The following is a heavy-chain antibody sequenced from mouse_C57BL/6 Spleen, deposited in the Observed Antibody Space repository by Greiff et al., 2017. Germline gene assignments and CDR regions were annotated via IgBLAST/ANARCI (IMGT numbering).Heavy chain of an antibody. CDR1: GYSITSGYY. CDR2: ISYDGSN. D-gene: IGHD1-1*01. J-gene: IGHJ2*01. V-gene: IGHV3-6*01. CDR3: ARTSYSGGTTVVFDY. Sequence: EVKVEESGPGLVKPSQSLSLTCSVTGYSITSGYYWNWFRQFPGNKLEWMGYISYDGSNNYNPSLKNRISITRDTSKNQFFLKLNSVTTEDTATYYCARTSYSGGTTVVFDYWGQGTTLTVSS.